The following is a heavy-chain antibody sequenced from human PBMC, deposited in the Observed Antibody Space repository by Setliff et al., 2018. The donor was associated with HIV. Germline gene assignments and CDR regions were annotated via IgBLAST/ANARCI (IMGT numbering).Heavy chain of an antibody. CDR3: ASSRRGSYAIDN. CDR2: IIPIFDTA. V-gene: IGHV1-69*05. D-gene: IGHD3-16*01. J-gene: IGHJ4*02. Sequence: GASVKVSCKASGYTYSITWTRQAPGQGLEWMGGIIPIFDTANYAQKFQGRVSITTDESTSTAYMELTSLKSEDTAVYYCASSRRGSYAIDNWGQGTLVTVSS. CDR1: GYTYS.